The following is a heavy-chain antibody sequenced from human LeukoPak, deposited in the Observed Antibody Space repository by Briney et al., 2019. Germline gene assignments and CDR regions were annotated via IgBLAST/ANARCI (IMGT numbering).Heavy chain of an antibody. D-gene: IGHD5-24*01. CDR2: ISSSSSYI. J-gene: IGHJ6*02. V-gene: IGHV3-21*01. CDR1: GFTFSSYS. Sequence: PGGSLRLSCAASGFTFSSYSMNWVRQAPGKGLEWVSSISSSSSYIYYADSVKGRFTISRDNAKNSLYLQMNSLRAEDTAVYYCARDRDGFTGSYYYYGMDVWGQGTTVTVS. CDR3: ARDRDGFTGSYYYYGMDV.